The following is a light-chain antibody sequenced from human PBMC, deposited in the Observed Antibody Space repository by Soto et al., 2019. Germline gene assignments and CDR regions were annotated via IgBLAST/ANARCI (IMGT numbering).Light chain of an antibody. CDR3: QQYGVSQGP. CDR2: GAS. V-gene: IGKV3-20*01. CDR1: QSVSSSN. Sequence: EIVLTQSPGTLSLSPGARATLSSRASQSVSSSNLAWYQQKPGQAPRLLIYGASSRATGIPDRFSGSGSGTDFTLPISRLEPEDFAVYYCQQYGVSQGPLGGGTKVDIK. J-gene: IGKJ4*01.